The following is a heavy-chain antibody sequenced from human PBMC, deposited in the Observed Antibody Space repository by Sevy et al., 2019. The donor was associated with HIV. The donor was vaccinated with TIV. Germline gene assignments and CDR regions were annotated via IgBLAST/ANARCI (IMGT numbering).Heavy chain of an antibody. CDR3: SKGGSGTGWFDS. Sequence: GGSLRLSCRASGFNFGDYPMSWFRQAPGKGLAWVGFIRSKASGGTTQYAASVKGRFTISRDDSESIAYLQMNSLKIEDTAVYYCSKGGSGTGWFDSWGQGTLVTVSS. V-gene: IGHV3-49*03. D-gene: IGHD3-10*01. CDR2: IRSKASGGTT. CDR1: GFNFGDYP. J-gene: IGHJ5*01.